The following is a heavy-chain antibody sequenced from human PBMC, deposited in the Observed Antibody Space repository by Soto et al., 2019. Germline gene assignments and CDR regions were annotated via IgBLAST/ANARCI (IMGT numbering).Heavy chain of an antibody. CDR3: ARDPRTYYDILTGNRRWFDP. J-gene: IGHJ5*02. V-gene: IGHV3-33*01. CDR2: IWYDGSNK. Sequence: GGSLGLSCAASGFTFCSYGMHWVRQAPGKGLEWVAVIWYDGSNKYYADSVKGRFTISRDNSKNTLYLQMNSLRAEDTAVYYCARDPRTYYDILTGNRRWFDPWGQGTLVTVSS. D-gene: IGHD3-9*01. CDR1: GFTFCSYG.